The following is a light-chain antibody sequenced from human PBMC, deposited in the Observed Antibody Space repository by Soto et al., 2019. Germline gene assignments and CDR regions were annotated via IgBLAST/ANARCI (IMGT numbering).Light chain of an antibody. J-gene: IGLJ2*01. Sequence: QSALTQPPSVSGSPGQSVTISCTGTSSDVGANDYVSWYQQHPGKAPKLMVYDVRQRPSGVPHRFSGSKSGNTASLTISGLQADDEADYYCATWDDSLNGVVFGGGTKLTVL. CDR2: DVR. V-gene: IGLV2-11*01. CDR1: SSDVGANDY. CDR3: ATWDDSLNGVV.